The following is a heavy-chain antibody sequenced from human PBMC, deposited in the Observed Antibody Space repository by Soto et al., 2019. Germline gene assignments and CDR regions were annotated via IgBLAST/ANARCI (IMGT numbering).Heavy chain of an antibody. D-gene: IGHD6-6*01. CDR2: ISWNSGSI. CDR1: GFTFDDYA. J-gene: IGHJ3*02. Sequence: SLRLSCAASGFTFDDYAMHWVRQAPGKGLEWVSGISWNSGSIGYADSVKGRFTISRDNAKNSLYLQMNSLRAEDTALYYCAKERVLYSSSGTAFDIWGQGTMVTVSS. V-gene: IGHV3-9*01. CDR3: AKERVLYSSSGTAFDI.